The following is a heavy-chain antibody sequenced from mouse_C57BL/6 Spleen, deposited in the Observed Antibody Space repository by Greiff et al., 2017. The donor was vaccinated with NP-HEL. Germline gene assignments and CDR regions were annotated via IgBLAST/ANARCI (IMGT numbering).Heavy chain of an antibody. D-gene: IGHD1-1*01. Sequence: VQVVESGPELVKPGASVKISCKASGYAFSSSWMNWVKQRPGKGLEWIGRIYPGDGDTNYNGKFKGKATLTADKSSSTAYMQLSSLTSEDSAVYFCARRSDYYGSSYYAMDYWGQGTSVTVSS. CDR2: IYPGDGDT. J-gene: IGHJ4*01. CDR1: GYAFSSSW. V-gene: IGHV1-82*01. CDR3: ARRSDYYGSSYYAMDY.